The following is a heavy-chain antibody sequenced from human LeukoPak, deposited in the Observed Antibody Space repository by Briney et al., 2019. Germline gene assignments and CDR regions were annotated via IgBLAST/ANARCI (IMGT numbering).Heavy chain of an antibody. CDR1: GYTFTSYG. CDR3: ASEGRGDSGYEYDY. V-gene: IGHV1-18*01. CDR2: ISAYNGNT. D-gene: IGHD5-12*01. J-gene: IGHJ4*02. Sequence: ASVKASCKASGYTFTSYGISWVRQPAGQGLEWMGWISAYNGNTNYAQKLQDRVTMTTDTSTSTTYMELRSMRSDDTAVYYCASEGRGDSGYEYDYWGQGTLVTVSS.